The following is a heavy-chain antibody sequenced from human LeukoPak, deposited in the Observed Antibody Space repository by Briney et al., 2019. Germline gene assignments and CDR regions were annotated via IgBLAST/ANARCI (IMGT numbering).Heavy chain of an antibody. Sequence: SQTLSLTCTVSGGSISSGGYYWSCIRQHPGKGLEWIGYIYYSGSTYYNPSLKSRVTISVDTSKNQFSLKLSSVTAADTAVYYCARSSSWYYNWFDPWGQGTLVTVSS. CDR3: ARSSSWYYNWFDP. CDR1: GGSISSGGYY. CDR2: IYYSGST. V-gene: IGHV4-31*03. J-gene: IGHJ5*02. D-gene: IGHD6-13*01.